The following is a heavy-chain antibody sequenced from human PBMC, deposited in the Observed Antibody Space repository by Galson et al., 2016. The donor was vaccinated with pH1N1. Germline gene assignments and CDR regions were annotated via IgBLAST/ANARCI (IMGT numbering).Heavy chain of an antibody. D-gene: IGHD3-10*01. CDR3: SRDSYSGSGKNYYYIDV. V-gene: IGHV3-33*07. CDR2: MWHDGSHE. J-gene: IGHJ6*03. CDR1: GFDFSSYG. Sequence: SLRLSCAASGFDFSSYGMFWVRQAPRKGLEWVAAMWHDGSHEYYSDSVNGRFTISRDDSRGIAYLQMMSLQTEDTAVYYCSRDSYSGSGKNYYYIDVWGKGTTVTVSS.